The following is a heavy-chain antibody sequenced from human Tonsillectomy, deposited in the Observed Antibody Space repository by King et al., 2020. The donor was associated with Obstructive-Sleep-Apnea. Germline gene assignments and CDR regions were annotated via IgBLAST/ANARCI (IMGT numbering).Heavy chain of an antibody. CDR1: GHSFSNYW. CDR3: ATREGEYQPYAAYDY. V-gene: IGHV5-51*01. J-gene: IGHJ4*02. CDR2: IYPCDSDT. D-gene: IGHD2-2*01. Sequence: PLVQSGAEVKKPGESLKISCKGSGHSFSNYWIAWVRQMPGKGLEWMGIIYPCDSDTRYSPSFQGQVTISAERSISTAYLQWSRLKASDTAMYYCATREGEYQPYAAYDYWGQGTLVTVSS.